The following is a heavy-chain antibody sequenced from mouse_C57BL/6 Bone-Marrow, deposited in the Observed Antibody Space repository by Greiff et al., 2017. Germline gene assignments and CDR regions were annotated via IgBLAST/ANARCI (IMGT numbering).Heavy chain of an antibody. Sequence: EVMLVESGGDLVKPGGSLKLSCAASGFTFSSYGMPWVRQTPDKRLEWVATISSGGSYTYYPDSVKGRFTISRDNAKNTLYLQMSSLKSEDTAMYYCARHKSFYWYFDVWGTGTTVTVSS. CDR2: ISSGGSYT. CDR1: GFTFSSYG. J-gene: IGHJ1*03. D-gene: IGHD1-3*01. V-gene: IGHV5-6*01. CDR3: ARHKSFYWYFDV.